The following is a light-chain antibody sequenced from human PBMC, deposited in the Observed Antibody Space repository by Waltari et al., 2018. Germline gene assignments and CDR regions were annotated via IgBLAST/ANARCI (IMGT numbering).Light chain of an antibody. CDR2: DYD. Sequence: QSMLTQPPSASGTPGQRVTIPCSGSSSNVGSNSVNWFQHPPGAAPKLLIYDYDQLPSGVPDRFSGSKSGTSASLVISGLQSDDEADYYCAAWEDSLNGVLFGGGTKLTVL. CDR3: AAWEDSLNGVL. V-gene: IGLV1-44*01. J-gene: IGLJ2*01. CDR1: SSNVGSNS.